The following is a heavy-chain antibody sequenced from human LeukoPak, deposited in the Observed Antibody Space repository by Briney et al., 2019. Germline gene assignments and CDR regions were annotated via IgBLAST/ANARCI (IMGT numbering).Heavy chain of an antibody. CDR3: ARQGPFGSGSHIDY. D-gene: IGHD3-10*01. CDR1: GASIISVGFY. CDR2: LYYSGTT. Sequence: SETLSLTCTVSGASIISVGFYWGWIRQSPGKGLEWIGSLYYSGTTYSNPSLKRRVTISVDTSNNQFSLRLTSVTAADTAVYYCARQGPFGSGSHIDYWGQGTLVTVSS. V-gene: IGHV4-39*01. J-gene: IGHJ4*02.